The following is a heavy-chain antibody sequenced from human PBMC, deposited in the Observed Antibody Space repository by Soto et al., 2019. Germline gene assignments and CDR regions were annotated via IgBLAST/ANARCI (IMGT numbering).Heavy chain of an antibody. Sequence: QVKLVESGGGVVQPGTSLRLSCAASGFTFSRYSLHWVRQAPGKGLEWVAGSNEYYADSVKGRFTISRYNSKAMLYLQMNNLRAEDTAVYYCARDYFDSGGFYSDLLGFWGQGTLVTVPS. CDR1: GFTFSRYS. V-gene: IGHV3-30-3*01. D-gene: IGHD3-22*01. J-gene: IGHJ4*02. CDR3: ARDYFDSGGFYSDLLGF. CDR2: GSNE.